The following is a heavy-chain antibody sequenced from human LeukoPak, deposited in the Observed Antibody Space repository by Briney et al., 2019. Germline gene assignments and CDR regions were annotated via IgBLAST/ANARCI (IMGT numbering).Heavy chain of an antibody. V-gene: IGHV3-53*01. D-gene: IGHD3-16*01. CDR3: ARGTVWRLGSYGLDV. CDR1: GFTVSSKY. Sequence: GGSLRLSCVASGFTVSSKYMSWVRQAPGKGLEWVSVIYRGGSTYYGESVKGRFTISRDNSKNPVYLQMNALRAEDSAVYYCARGTVWRLGSYGLDVWGQGTTVTVSS. CDR2: IYRGGST. J-gene: IGHJ6*02.